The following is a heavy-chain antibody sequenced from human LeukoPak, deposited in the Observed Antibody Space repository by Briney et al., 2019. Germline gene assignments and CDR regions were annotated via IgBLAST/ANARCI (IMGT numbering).Heavy chain of an antibody. CDR3: ARAIAVAGAYYFDY. D-gene: IGHD6-19*01. CDR2: IYYSGST. Sequence: SETLSLTCTVSGGSISSYYWNWIRQPPGKGLEWIGYIYYSGSTNYNPSLKSRVTISLNTSKNQFSLKLSSVTAADTAVYYCARAIAVAGAYYFDYWGQGTLVTVPS. CDR1: GGSISSYY. V-gene: IGHV4-59*01. J-gene: IGHJ4*02.